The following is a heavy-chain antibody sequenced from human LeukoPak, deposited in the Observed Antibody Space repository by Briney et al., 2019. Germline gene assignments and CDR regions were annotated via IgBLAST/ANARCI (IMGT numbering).Heavy chain of an antibody. Sequence: SETLSLTCTVSGASVSAYYWTWIRQPPGKRLEWLGYIHYSGSTNYNPSLNSRVTMSLDASKNQFSLKLSSVSAADTAVYYCVQVRLAGLFDPWGQGTLVTVSS. CDR3: VQVRLAGLFDP. V-gene: IGHV4-59*02. CDR2: IHYSGST. J-gene: IGHJ5*02. CDR1: GASVSAYY. D-gene: IGHD3-3*02.